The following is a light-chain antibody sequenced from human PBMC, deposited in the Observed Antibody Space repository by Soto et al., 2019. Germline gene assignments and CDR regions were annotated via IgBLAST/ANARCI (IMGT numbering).Light chain of an antibody. CDR2: EVS. CDR1: SSDVGGYNY. CDR3: SSDTSSSTLGVV. Sequence: QSALTQPASVSGSPGQSITISCTGTSSDVGGYNYVSWYQQHPGKAPKLMIYEVSNRPSGVSNRFSGSKSGNTASLTISGLQAEDEADYYCSSDTSSSTLGVVFGGGTKLPS. J-gene: IGLJ2*01. V-gene: IGLV2-14*01.